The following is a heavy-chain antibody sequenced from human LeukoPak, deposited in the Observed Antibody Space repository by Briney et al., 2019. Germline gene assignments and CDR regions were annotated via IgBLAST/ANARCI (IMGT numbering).Heavy chain of an antibody. CDR2: IKQYGSEK. CDR1: GLTISMYW. V-gene: IGHV3-7*03. D-gene: IGHD2-2*01. Sequence: PGGSLRLSCEVSGLTISMYWLTWVRQAPGKGLEWVANIKQYGSEKNYVDSVKGRFTISRDNTKNSLYLQMNSLRDEDAAVYHCVSRRCSITACYVASLNCFDYWGQGTRVTVSS. J-gene: IGHJ4*02. CDR3: VSRRCSITACYVASLNCFDY.